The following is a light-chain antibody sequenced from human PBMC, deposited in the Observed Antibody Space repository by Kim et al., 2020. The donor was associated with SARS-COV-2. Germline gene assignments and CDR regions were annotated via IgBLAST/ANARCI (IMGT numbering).Light chain of an antibody. Sequence: SYELTQPPSVSVAPGKTARITCGGNNIGSKSVHWYQQKPGQAPVLVIYHDGDRPSGIPERFSGSNSGNTATLTISRVEAGDEADYYCQVWDSSTDHVVFGGGTQLTVL. CDR3: QVWDSSTDHVV. J-gene: IGLJ2*01. CDR1: NIGSKS. CDR2: HDG. V-gene: IGLV3-21*04.